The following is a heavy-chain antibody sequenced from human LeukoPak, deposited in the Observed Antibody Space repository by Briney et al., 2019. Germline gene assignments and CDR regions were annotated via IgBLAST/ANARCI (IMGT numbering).Heavy chain of an antibody. J-gene: IGHJ5*02. CDR2: ISYDGSNK. CDR3: ARDLYRTGTTNH. D-gene: IGHD1-1*01. Sequence: GGSLRLSCAASGFTFSSYAMHWVRQAPGKGLEWVAVISYDGSNKYYADSVKGRFTISRDNSKNTLYLQMNSLRAEDTAVYYCARDLYRTGTTNHWGQGTLVTVSS. V-gene: IGHV3-30-3*01. CDR1: GFTFSSYA.